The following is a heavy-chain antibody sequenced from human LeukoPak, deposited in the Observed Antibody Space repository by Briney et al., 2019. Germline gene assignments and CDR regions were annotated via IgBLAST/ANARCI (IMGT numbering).Heavy chain of an antibody. Sequence: SETLSLTCAVYGGSFSGHYWSWIRQPPGKGLEWIGYIYTSGSTNYNPSLKSRVTISVDTSKNQFSLKLSSVTAADTAVYYCARLGSGSYYRYYYYYMDVWGKGTTVTVSS. CDR3: ARLGSGSYYRYYYYYMDV. CDR2: IYTSGST. CDR1: GGSFSGHY. J-gene: IGHJ6*03. V-gene: IGHV4-4*09. D-gene: IGHD3-10*01.